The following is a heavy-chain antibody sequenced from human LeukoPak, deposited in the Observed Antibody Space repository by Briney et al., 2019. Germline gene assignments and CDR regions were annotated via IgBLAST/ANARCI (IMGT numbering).Heavy chain of an antibody. D-gene: IGHD3-10*01. Sequence: SETLSLTCTVSGDSISSYYWSWLRQPPGKGLEWIGYLYYSGNTKYNPSLKGRVTISADTSKFSLRLSSVTAADTAVCYCARGRVYFYGSGSRYLDDSFDLWGQGTMVAVSP. CDR3: ARGRVYFYGSGSRYLDDSFDL. CDR1: GDSISSYY. V-gene: IGHV4-59*01. CDR2: LYYSGNT. J-gene: IGHJ3*01.